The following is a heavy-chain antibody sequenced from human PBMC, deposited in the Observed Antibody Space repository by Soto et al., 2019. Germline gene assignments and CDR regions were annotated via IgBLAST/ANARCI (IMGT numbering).Heavy chain of an antibody. CDR1: GFTFSSYD. CDR3: ARSGKYRSSWYGHNAFDI. V-gene: IGHV3-13*01. CDR2: IGTAGDT. Sequence: GGSLRLSCAASGFTFSSYDMHWVRQATGKGLEWVSAIGTAGDTYYPGSVKGRFTISRENAKNSLYLQMNSLRAGDTAVYYCARSGKYRSSWYGHNAFDIWGQGTMVTVSS. D-gene: IGHD6-13*01. J-gene: IGHJ3*02.